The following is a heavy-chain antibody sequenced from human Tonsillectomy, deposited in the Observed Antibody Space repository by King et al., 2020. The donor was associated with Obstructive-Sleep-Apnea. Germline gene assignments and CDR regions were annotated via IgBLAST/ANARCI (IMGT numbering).Heavy chain of an antibody. CDR3: TRLPIEGWSPVVRFYFQH. CDR1: GYIFSKYW. J-gene: IGHJ1*01. Sequence: VQLVESGAEVKKPGESLKISCKGSGYIFSKYWIAWVRQMPGKGLEWMGVIYPGNSETRYSPSFQGQVTISVDKSISTAYLHFSSLKASDTAMYFCTRLPIEGWSPVVRFYFQHWGQGTQVSVSS. V-gene: IGHV5-51*01. CDR2: IYPGNSET. D-gene: IGHD3-10*01.